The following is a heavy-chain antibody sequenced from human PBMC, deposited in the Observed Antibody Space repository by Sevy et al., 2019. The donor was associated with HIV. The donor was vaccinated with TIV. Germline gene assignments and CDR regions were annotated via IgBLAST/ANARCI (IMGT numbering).Heavy chain of an antibody. V-gene: IGHV1-2*02. CDR1: GYTFTGYY. CDR2: INPDSGDT. Sequence: PAGSVKVSCKASGYTFTGYYIHWVRQAPGQGLEWMGWINPDSGDTNSAQTFQGRVTMTKDTSIRTTYMELSSLTSDDTAVYYCARAGARGIFGVVIDNSYYYMDVWGKWTTVTVSS. CDR3: ARAGARGIFGVVIDNSYYYMDV. D-gene: IGHD3-3*02. J-gene: IGHJ6*03.